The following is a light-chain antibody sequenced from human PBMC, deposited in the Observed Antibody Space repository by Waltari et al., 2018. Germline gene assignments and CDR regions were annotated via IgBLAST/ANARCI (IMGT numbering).Light chain of an antibody. Sequence: QSALTQPRSVSGSPGQSVTISCTGTSSDVGGYNYVSWYQQHPGKAPKLMIYDVSKRPSGXPVRFXXSESGNTASLTISXLQAEDEXDYXCCSYAXXYTFKVVFGGGTKLTX. CDR3: CSYAXXYTFKVV. CDR1: SSDVGGYNY. V-gene: IGLV2-11*01. CDR2: DVS. J-gene: IGLJ2*01.